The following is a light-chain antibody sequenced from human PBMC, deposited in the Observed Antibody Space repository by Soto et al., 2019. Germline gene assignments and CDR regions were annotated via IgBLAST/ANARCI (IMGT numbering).Light chain of an antibody. J-gene: IGKJ1*01. V-gene: IGKV3-20*01. Sequence: EIVLTQSPGTLSLTPGERATLTCRAIQSVSSRYLAWYQKKPGQAPRLLIYGASSRATGIPDRFSGSGSGTDFTLTIRRLEPEDFAVYYCQQYDSSPPGTFGQGTKVDI. CDR1: QSVSSRY. CDR3: QQYDSSPPGT. CDR2: GAS.